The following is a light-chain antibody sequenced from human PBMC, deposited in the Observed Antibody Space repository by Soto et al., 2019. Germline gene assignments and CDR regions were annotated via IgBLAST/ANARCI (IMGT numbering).Light chain of an antibody. CDR1: SSDVGSYDY. CDR3: ASWDDSLTGVV. J-gene: IGLJ2*01. V-gene: IGLV1-47*02. Sequence: QSALIQPPSVSGSPGQSVTISCTGTSSDVGSYDYVSWYQQLPGTAPKLLIYSNNQRPSGVPDRFSGSKSGTSASLAISGLQSEDEADYYCASWDDSLTGVVFGGGTKLTVL. CDR2: SNN.